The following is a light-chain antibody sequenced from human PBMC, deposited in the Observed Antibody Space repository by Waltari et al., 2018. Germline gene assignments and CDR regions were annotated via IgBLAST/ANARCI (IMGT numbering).Light chain of an antibody. J-gene: IGKJ2*02. CDR3: QQSYSTPSCT. CDR2: AAS. V-gene: IGKV1-39*01. Sequence: DIQMTQSPSSLSASVGDRVTITCRASQSISSYLNWYQQKPGKAPKLLIYAASSLQSGVPSRFSGSGSGTDFTLTISSLQPEDFATYYCQQSYSTPSCTFGQGPSWRSN. CDR1: QSISSY.